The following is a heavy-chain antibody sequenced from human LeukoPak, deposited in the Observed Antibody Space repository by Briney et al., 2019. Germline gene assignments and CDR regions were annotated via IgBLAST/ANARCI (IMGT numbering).Heavy chain of an antibody. Sequence: GGSLRLSCATSGFTFSNYWMNWVRQAPGKGLVWVSRINSDGSSTSYADSVKGRFTISRDSAKNTLYLVMNSLRAEDTAVYYCARSYYYGSAGYAFDIWGQGTMVTVSS. CDR2: INSDGSST. CDR1: GFTFSNYW. V-gene: IGHV3-74*01. D-gene: IGHD3-10*01. J-gene: IGHJ3*02. CDR3: ARSYYYGSAGYAFDI.